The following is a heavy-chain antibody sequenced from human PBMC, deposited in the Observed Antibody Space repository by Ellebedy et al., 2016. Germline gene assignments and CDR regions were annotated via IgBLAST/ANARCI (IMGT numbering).Heavy chain of an antibody. CDR2: VFHTGTT. D-gene: IGHD1-1*01. CDR3: ARKQTGTMRDY. J-gene: IGHJ4*02. Sequence: SETLSLTCDVSGGSVSSDYWNWIRRPPGKGLEWIGYVFHTGTTNYNPSLKSQVTMSVDTSKSQFSLRLTSVTAADTAVYYCARKQTGTMRDYWGQGTLVTVSS. V-gene: IGHV4-59*02. CDR1: GGSVSSDY.